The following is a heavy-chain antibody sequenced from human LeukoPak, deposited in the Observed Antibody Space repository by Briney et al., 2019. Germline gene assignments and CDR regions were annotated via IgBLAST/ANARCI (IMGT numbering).Heavy chain of an antibody. Sequence: GGSLRLSCAASGFTFSSYAMTWVRQAPGKGLEWVSTITENGGATYYADSVKGRFTISRDNSKDTLYLQMNSLRADDTAVYYCAKDNGGLQDAFHFWGQGTMLTVSS. CDR3: AKDNGGLQDAFHF. D-gene: IGHD7-27*01. J-gene: IGHJ3*01. CDR2: ITENGGAT. V-gene: IGHV3-23*01. CDR1: GFTFSSYA.